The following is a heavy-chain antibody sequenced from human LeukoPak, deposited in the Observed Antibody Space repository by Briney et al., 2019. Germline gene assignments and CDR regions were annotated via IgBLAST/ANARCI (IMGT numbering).Heavy chain of an antibody. CDR2: IIPILGIA. V-gene: IGHV1-69*04. J-gene: IGHJ1*01. Sequence: ASVKVSCKASGGTFSSYAISWVRQAPGQGLEWMGRIIPILGIANYAQKFQGRVTITADKSTSTAYMELSSLRSEDTAVYYCASPYSSSWSTTLEYFQHWGQGTLVTVSS. CDR1: GGTFSSYA. CDR3: ASPYSSSWSTTLEYFQH. D-gene: IGHD6-13*01.